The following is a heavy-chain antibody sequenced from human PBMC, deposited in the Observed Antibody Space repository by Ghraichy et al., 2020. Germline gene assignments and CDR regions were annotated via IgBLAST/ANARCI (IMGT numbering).Heavy chain of an antibody. D-gene: IGHD6-19*01. V-gene: IGHV3-49*03. J-gene: IGHJ6*03. CDR1: GFTFGDYA. Sequence: GGSLRLSCTASGFTFGDYAMSWFRQAPGKGLEWVGFIRSKAYGGTTEYAASVKGRFTISRDDSKSIAYLQMNSLKTEDTAVYYCTRDLAYSSGWYSYYYYMDVWGKGTTVTVSS. CDR2: IRSKAYGGTT. CDR3: TRDLAYSSGWYSYYYYMDV.